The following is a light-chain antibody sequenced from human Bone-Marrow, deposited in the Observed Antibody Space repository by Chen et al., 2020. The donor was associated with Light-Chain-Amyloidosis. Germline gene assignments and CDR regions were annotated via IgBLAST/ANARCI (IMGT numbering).Light chain of an antibody. CDR2: RNN. CDR3: SAWDGSLSGYV. J-gene: IGLJ1*01. CDR1: SSNIGNNY. V-gene: IGLV1-47*01. Sequence: QYVLTQPPSAFGTPGQRVTIPCSGASSNIGNNYVYWDQHFQAAAPNLLIPRNNQRPSGVPDRFAASRSGTSAFLAISGLRSEYEADYYWSAWDGSLSGYVVGTGIKVIV.